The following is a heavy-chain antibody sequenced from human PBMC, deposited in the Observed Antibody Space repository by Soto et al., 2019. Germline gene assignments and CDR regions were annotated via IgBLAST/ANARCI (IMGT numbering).Heavy chain of an antibody. J-gene: IGHJ4*02. Sequence: ASVKVSCKASGYTFTSYGISWVRQAPGQGLEWMGWISAYNGNTNYAQKLQGGVTMTTDTSTSTAYMELRSLRSDDTAVYYCARRATYYYDSSGYYHEPFDYWGQGTLVTVSS. V-gene: IGHV1-18*01. CDR3: ARRATYYYDSSGYYHEPFDY. D-gene: IGHD3-22*01. CDR1: GYTFTSYG. CDR2: ISAYNGNT.